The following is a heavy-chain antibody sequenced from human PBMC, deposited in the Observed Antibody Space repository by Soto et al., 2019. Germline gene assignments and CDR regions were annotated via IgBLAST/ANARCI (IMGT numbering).Heavy chain of an antibody. CDR3: ARARISTILSSWYFDY. CDR2: ISVYNGNT. Sequence: ASVKVSCKASGYTFTSYGISWVRQAPGQGLEWMGWISVYNGNTSYAQKFQGRVTMTRDTSTSTVYMELSSLRSEDTAVYYCARARISTILSSWYFDYWGQGTLVTVSS. J-gene: IGHJ4*02. V-gene: IGHV1-18*01. CDR1: GYTFTSYG. D-gene: IGHD6-13*01.